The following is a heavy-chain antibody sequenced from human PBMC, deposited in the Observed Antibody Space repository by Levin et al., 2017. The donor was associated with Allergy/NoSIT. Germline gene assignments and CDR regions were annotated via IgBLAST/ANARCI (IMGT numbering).Heavy chain of an antibody. CDR2: FDPQDGET. D-gene: IGHD3-10*01. Sequence: ASVKVSCKVSGYTLNEVSMHWVRQPPGEGLEWMGGFDPQDGETFYPQKFQGRVTMTEDTSTDTAYMELRSLRFEDTAVYFCATGKFYFGSGIHYWGQGTLVTVSS. J-gene: IGHJ4*02. CDR1: GYTLNEVS. V-gene: IGHV1-24*01. CDR3: ATGKFYFGSGIHY.